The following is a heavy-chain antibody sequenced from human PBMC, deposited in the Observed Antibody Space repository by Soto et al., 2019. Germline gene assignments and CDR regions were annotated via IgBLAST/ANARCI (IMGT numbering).Heavy chain of an antibody. J-gene: IGHJ4*02. D-gene: IGHD3-10*01. CDR1: GFTFSSYS. Sequence: LRLSCAASGFTFSSYSMSWVRQAPGKGLEWVSGFRTSGDGGTAYYADSVKGRFTISRDNSKNMLFLQMNSLRAEDTAIYYCAKKVNSGPGSQYFDYWGQGTLVTVSS. CDR3: AKKVNSGPGSQYFDY. CDR2: FRTSGDGGTA. V-gene: IGHV3-23*01.